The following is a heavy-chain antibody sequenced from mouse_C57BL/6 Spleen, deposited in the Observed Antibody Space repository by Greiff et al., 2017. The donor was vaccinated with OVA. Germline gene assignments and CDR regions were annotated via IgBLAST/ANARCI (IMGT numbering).Heavy chain of an antibody. Sequence: EVKVVESGGGLVKPGGSLKLSCAASGFTFSDYGMHWVRQAPEKGLEWVAYISCGSSTIYYADTVKGRFTISRDNAKNTLFLQMTSLRSEDTDMYDCATSNYPYWYFDVWGTGTTVTVSS. CDR1: GFTFSDYG. CDR3: ATSNYPYWYFDV. J-gene: IGHJ1*03. CDR2: ISCGSSTI. V-gene: IGHV5-17*01. D-gene: IGHD2-1*01.